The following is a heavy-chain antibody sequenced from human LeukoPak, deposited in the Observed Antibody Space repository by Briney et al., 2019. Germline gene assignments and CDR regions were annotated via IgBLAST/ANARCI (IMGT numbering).Heavy chain of an antibody. D-gene: IGHD2-2*01. V-gene: IGHV3-23*01. CDR3: AKDRRAGSCYAVALDI. CDR1: GFTFSSYA. CDR2: ISDSGDIT. J-gene: IGHJ3*02. Sequence: GGSLRLSCAASGFTFSSYAMSWVRQAPGKGLERVSGISDSGDITYYADSVKGRFTISRDNSKNTQYVQMNSMRADDTAYYFCAKDRRAGSCYAVALDIWGQGTMVTVSS.